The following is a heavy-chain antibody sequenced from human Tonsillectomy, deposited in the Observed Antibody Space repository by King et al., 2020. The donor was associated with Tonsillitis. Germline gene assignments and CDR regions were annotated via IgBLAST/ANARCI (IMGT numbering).Heavy chain of an antibody. Sequence: VQLVESGGGLVQPGGSLRLSCAASGFTFSSYWMSWVRQAPGKGLEWVANIKQDGSEKYYVDFVKGRFTISRDNAKNSLYLQMNSLRAEDTAVYYCARDHRTSGYSSSWYDYWGQGTLVTVSS. V-gene: IGHV3-7*04. CDR3: ARDHRTSGYSSSWYDY. CDR1: GFTFSSYW. D-gene: IGHD6-13*01. J-gene: IGHJ4*02. CDR2: IKQDGSEK.